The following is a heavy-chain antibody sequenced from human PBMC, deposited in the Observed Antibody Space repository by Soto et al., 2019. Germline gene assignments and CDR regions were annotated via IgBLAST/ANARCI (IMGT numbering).Heavy chain of an antibody. CDR1: GFTFSSYW. D-gene: IGHD6-13*01. CDR2: INSVGSRT. V-gene: IGHV3-74*01. J-gene: IGHJ5*02. CDR3: ARVLTGSWNWFDP. Sequence: EVQLVESGGGLVQPGESLRLSCAAPGFTFSSYWMHWVRQAPGKGLVWVSRINSVGSRTNYADSVKGRFTVSRDNAKNSQYLQMNSLRAEDTAVYYCARVLTGSWNWFDPWGQGTLVTVSS.